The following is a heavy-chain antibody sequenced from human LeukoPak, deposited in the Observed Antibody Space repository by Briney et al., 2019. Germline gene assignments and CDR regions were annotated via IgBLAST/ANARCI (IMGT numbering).Heavy chain of an antibody. J-gene: IGHJ4*02. D-gene: IGHD3-3*01. V-gene: IGHV3-49*03. CDR3: ARADRFLEWLPFDY. CDR1: GFTFGDYA. Sequence: AGGSLRLSCTASGFTFGDYAMSWIRQAPGKGLEWVGFIRSKAYGETADYAASVKGRFTISRDDSKAIAYLQMNSLRAEDTAVYYCARADRFLEWLPFDYWGQGTLVTVSS. CDR2: IRSKAYGETA.